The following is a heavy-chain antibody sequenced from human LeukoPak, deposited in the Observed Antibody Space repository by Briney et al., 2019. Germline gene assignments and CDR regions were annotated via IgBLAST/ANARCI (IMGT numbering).Heavy chain of an antibody. CDR1: GGSFSGYY. CDR3: AREREYYDFWSGYWVDYYYGMDV. V-gene: IGHV4-34*01. D-gene: IGHD3-3*01. CDR2: INHSGST. J-gene: IGHJ6*02. Sequence: SETLSLTCAVYGGSFSGYYWGWIRQPPGKGLEWIGEINHSGSTNYNPSLKSRVTISVDTSKNQFSLKLSSVTAADTAVYYCAREREYYDFWSGYWVDYYYGMDVWGQGTTVTVSS.